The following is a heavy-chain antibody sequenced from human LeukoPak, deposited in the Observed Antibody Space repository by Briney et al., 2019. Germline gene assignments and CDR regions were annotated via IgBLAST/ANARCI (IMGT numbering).Heavy chain of an antibody. J-gene: IGHJ6*03. CDR1: GGTFSSYA. D-gene: IGHD2-15*01. V-gene: IGHV1-69*05. CDR2: IIPIFGTA. Sequence: ASVKVSCKASGGTFSSYAISWMRQAPGQGLEWMGGIIPIFGTANYAQKFQGRVTITTDESTSTAYMELSSLRSEDTAVYYCAISTVVVVAAPMGYYYYMDVWGKGTTVTVSS. CDR3: AISTVVVVAAPMGYYYYMDV.